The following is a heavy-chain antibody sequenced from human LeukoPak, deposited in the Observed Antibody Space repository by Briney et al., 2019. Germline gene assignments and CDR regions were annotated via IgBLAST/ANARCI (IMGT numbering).Heavy chain of an antibody. CDR1: GGSISSYY. Sequence: SETLSLTCTVSGGSISSYYWSWIRQPPGKGLEWIGYIYYSGSTNYNPSLKSRVTISVDTSKNQFSLKLSPVTAADTAVYYCGGSITRRDCSGGSCYHTGADYWGQGTLVTVSS. CDR3: GGSITRRDCSGGSCYHTGADY. D-gene: IGHD2-15*01. J-gene: IGHJ4*02. V-gene: IGHV4-59*08. CDR2: IYYSGST.